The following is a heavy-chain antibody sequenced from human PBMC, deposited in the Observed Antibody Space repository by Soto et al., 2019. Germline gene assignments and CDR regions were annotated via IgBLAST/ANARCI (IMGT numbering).Heavy chain of an antibody. CDR3: MSGSYSSGYNY. D-gene: IGHD6-19*01. Sequence: GGSLRLSCAASGFTFSNFNMNWVRQAPGKGLEWVSYIKSSSSNIYYADSVKGRFTISRDNAKNSLYLQMNSLRVEDTAMYYCMSGSYSSGYNYWGQGTLVTVSS. CDR2: IKSSSSNI. CDR1: GFTFSNFN. V-gene: IGHV3-48*01. J-gene: IGHJ4*02.